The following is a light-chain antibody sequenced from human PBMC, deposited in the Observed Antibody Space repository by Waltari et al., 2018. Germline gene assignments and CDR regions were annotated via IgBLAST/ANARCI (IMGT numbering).Light chain of an antibody. CDR2: EVS. Sequence: QSALTQPASVSGSPGQPITISCTGTSSDVGGYNYGSWYQQHPGKAPKLIIYEVSNRPSGISNRFSGSKSGNTASLTISGLQAEDEADYYCSSYTTTTWVFGGGTKLTVL. J-gene: IGLJ3*02. CDR1: SSDVGGYNY. V-gene: IGLV2-14*01. CDR3: SSYTTTTWV.